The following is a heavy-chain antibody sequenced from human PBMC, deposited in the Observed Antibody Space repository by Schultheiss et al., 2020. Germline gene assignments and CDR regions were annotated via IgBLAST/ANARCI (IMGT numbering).Heavy chain of an antibody. CDR3: ARGGITIFGVVMGSEYNWFDP. V-gene: IGHV4-34*01. CDR1: GGSFSGYY. D-gene: IGHD3-3*01. CDR2: IYYSGST. Sequence: SETLSLTCAVYGGSFSGYYWSWIRQPPGKGLEWIGSIYYSGSTYYSPSLRSRVTISVDTSKNQFSLKLSSVTAADTAVYYCARGGITIFGVVMGSEYNWFDPWGQGTLVTAPQ. J-gene: IGHJ5*02.